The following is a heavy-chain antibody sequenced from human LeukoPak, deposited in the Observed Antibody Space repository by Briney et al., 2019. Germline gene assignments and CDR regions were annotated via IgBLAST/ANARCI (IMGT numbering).Heavy chain of an antibody. V-gene: IGHV3-53*01. CDR2: IYSGAST. CDR1: GFLVSSNY. Sequence: GGSLRLSCAASGFLVSSNYMSWVRQAPGKGLEWVSVIYSGASTYYADSVKGRFTVSRDNSKNTLYLQMNSLRAEDTAVYYCARGHYDVLTGFHYWGQGTLVTVSS. D-gene: IGHD3-9*01. CDR3: ARGHYDVLTGFHY. J-gene: IGHJ4*02.